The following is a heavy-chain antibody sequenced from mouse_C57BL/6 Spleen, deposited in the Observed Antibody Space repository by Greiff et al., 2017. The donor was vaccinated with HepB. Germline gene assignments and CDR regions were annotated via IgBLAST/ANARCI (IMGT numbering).Heavy chain of an antibody. D-gene: IGHD2-5*01. CDR1: GFNIKDYY. CDR3: AMDYSNYVYAMDY. CDR2: IDPEDGET. V-gene: IGHV14-2*01. J-gene: IGHJ4*01. Sequence: EVQGVESGAELVKPGASVKLSCTASGFNIKDYYMHWVKQRTEQGLEWIGRIDPEDGETKYAPKFQGKATITADTSSNTAYLQLSSLTSEDTAVYYCAMDYSNYVYAMDYWGQGTSVTVSS.